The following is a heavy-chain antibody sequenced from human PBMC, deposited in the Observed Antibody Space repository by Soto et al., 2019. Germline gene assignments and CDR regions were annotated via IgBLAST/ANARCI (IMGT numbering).Heavy chain of an antibody. CDR2: IYYSGST. CDR1: GGSISSSSYY. D-gene: IGHD2-15*01. Sequence: QLQLQESGPGLVKPSETLSLTCTVSGGSISSSSYYWGWIRQPPGKGLEWIGSIYYSGSTYYNPSLKSRVTISVDTSKNQFSLTLSSVTAADTAVYYCARGWLAAYYFDYWGQGTLVTVSS. J-gene: IGHJ4*02. CDR3: ARGWLAAYYFDY. V-gene: IGHV4-39*01.